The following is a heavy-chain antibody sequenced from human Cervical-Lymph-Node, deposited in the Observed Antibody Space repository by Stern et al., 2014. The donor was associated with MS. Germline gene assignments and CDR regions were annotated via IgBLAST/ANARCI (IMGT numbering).Heavy chain of an antibody. J-gene: IGHJ4*02. V-gene: IGHV4-4*02. CDR1: GGSISSSNW. D-gene: IGHD6-19*01. Sequence: VQLVESGPGLVKPSGTLSLTCAVSGGSISSSNWWSWVRQPPGKGLEWIGEIYHSGSTNYNPSLKSRVTISVDKSKNQFSLKLSSVTAAYTAVYYCARDSSGWYEAYFDYWGQGTLVTVSS. CDR2: IYHSGST. CDR3: ARDSSGWYEAYFDY.